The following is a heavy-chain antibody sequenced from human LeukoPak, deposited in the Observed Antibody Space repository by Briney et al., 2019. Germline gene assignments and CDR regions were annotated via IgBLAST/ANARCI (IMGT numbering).Heavy chain of an antibody. V-gene: IGHV4-34*01. Sequence: SETLSLTCAVYGGSFSGYYWSWIRQPPGKGLEWIGEINHSGSTNYNPSLKSRVTISVDTSKNQFSLKLSSVTAADTAVYYCARLNRITMVRGVITSFDYWGQGTLVTVSS. CDR1: GGSFSGYY. CDR2: INHSGST. CDR3: ARLNRITMVRGVITSFDY. J-gene: IGHJ4*02. D-gene: IGHD3-10*01.